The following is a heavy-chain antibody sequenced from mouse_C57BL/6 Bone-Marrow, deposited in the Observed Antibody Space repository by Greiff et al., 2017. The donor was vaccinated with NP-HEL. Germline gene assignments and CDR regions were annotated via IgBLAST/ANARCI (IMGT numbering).Heavy chain of an antibody. V-gene: IGHV1-81*01. CDR3: ARWPITTVVATDY. Sequence: QVQLQQSGAELARPGASVKLSCKASGYTFTSYGISWVKQRPGQGLEWIGEIYPRNGNTYYNEKFKGKATLTADKSSSTAYMELRSLTSEDSAVYYCARWPITTVVATDYWGQGTTLTVSS. CDR1: GYTFTSYG. CDR2: IYPRNGNT. J-gene: IGHJ2*01. D-gene: IGHD1-1*01.